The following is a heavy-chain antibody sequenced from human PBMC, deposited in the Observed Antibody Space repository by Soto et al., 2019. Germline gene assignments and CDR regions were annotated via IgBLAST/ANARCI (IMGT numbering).Heavy chain of an antibody. D-gene: IGHD1-26*01. V-gene: IGHV1-69*01. J-gene: IGHJ4*02. CDR3: ARDVGRHSGGIDY. Sequence: HVQLVQSGAEVKKPGSSVKVSCKASGGTFSSYSINWVRQAPGQGLEWMGEIIPIFGTANYAQKFQGRVTITADECTSTAYMELGSLRSEDTAVYYCARDVGRHSGGIDYWGQGTLVTVSS. CDR1: GGTFSSYS. CDR2: IIPIFGTA.